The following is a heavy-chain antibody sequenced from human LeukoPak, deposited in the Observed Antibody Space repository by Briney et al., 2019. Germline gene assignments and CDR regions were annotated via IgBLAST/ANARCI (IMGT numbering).Heavy chain of an antibody. J-gene: IGHJ4*02. CDR1: GFTFSSYA. Sequence: PGRSLRLSCAASGFTFSSYAMHWVRQAPGKGLEWVAVISYDGSNKYYADSVKGRFTISRDNSKNTLYLQMNSLRAEDTAVYYCAGLDYGSGSYYSPDYWGQGTLVTVSS. CDR3: AGLDYGSGSYYSPDY. V-gene: IGHV3-30-3*01. CDR2: ISYDGSNK. D-gene: IGHD3-10*01.